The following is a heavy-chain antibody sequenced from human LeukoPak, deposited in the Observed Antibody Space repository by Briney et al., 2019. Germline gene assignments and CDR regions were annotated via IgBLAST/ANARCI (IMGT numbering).Heavy chain of an antibody. Sequence: GGSLRLSCAASGFTFSSYSMNWVRQAPGKGLEWVSSISSSSSYIYYADSVKGRFTISRDSSKNTLFLQMNSLKPEDTAMYHCTRNRPETPLGYWGQGTLVTVSS. D-gene: IGHD1-14*01. J-gene: IGHJ4*02. CDR2: ISSSSSYI. CDR1: GFTFSSYS. V-gene: IGHV3-21*04. CDR3: TRNRPETPLGY.